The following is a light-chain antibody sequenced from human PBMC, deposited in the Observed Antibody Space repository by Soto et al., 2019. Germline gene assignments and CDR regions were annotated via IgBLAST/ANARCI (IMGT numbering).Light chain of an antibody. Sequence: QSALTQPASVSGSPGQSITISCTGTSSDIGGHHYVSWYQQHPGKAPKLMIFEVSDRPSGVSDRFSGSKSGNTASLTISGLQAEDEADYYCSSYATSDIVVFGGGTKVTVL. CDR2: EVS. CDR1: SSDIGGHHY. V-gene: IGLV2-14*01. CDR3: SSYATSDIVV. J-gene: IGLJ2*01.